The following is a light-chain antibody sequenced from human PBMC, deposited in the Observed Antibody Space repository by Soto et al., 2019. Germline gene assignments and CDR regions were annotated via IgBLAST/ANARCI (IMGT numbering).Light chain of an antibody. CDR3: QQYETYSWT. CDR1: QSISSW. V-gene: IGKV1-5*03. Sequence: DIQMTQSPSTLSASVGDRVTITCRASQSISSWLAWYQQKPGKAPKLLIYKASSLESGVPSRFSGSGSGTEFALTISSLQPADFATYYCQQYETYSWTFGQGAKVDI. J-gene: IGKJ1*01. CDR2: KAS.